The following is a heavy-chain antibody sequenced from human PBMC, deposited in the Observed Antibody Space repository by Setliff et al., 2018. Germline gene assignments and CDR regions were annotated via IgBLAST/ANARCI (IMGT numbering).Heavy chain of an antibody. CDR1: EFIFRSYI. J-gene: IGHJ4*02. D-gene: IGHD5-18*01. Sequence: PGGSLRLSCAASEFIFRSYIVSWVRQPPGKGLEWVSSISSSSSYIYYADSVKGRFTISRDNAKNSLYLQMNSLRAEDTDVYYCARGRGVDTAMVYFDYWGQGTLVTVSS. CDR3: ARGRGVDTAMVYFDY. V-gene: IGHV3-21*01. CDR2: ISSSSSYI.